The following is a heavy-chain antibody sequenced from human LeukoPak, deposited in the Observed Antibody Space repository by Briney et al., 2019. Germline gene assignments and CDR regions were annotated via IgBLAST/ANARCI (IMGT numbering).Heavy chain of an antibody. CDR3: ARPRSPYYCSSTSCYVMRAFDI. D-gene: IGHD2-2*01. V-gene: IGHV4-34*01. J-gene: IGHJ3*02. Sequence: PSETLSLTCAVYGGSFSGYYWSWIRQPPGKGLEWIGEINHSGSTNYNPSLKSRVTISVDTSKNQFSLKLSSVTAADTAVYYCARPRSPYYCSSTSCYVMRAFDIWGQGTMVTVSS. CDR2: INHSGST. CDR1: GGSFSGYY.